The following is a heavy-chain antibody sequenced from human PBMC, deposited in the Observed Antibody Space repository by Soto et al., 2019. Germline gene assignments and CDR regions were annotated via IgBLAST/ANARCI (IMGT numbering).Heavy chain of an antibody. V-gene: IGHV1-69*13. J-gene: IGHJ4*02. CDR1: GGTFSSYA. D-gene: IGHD1-26*01. CDR3: ASTYSGSYPWFDY. CDR2: IIPIFGTA. Sequence: SVKVSCKASGGTFSSYAISWVRQAPGQGLEWMGGIIPIFGTANYAQKFQGRVTITADESTSTAYMELSSLRSEDTAVYYCASTYSGSYPWFDYWGQGTLVTVSS.